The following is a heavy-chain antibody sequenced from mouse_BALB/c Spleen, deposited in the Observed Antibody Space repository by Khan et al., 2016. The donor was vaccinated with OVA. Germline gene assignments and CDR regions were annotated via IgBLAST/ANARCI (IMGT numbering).Heavy chain of an antibody. CDR3: AREGAAYYRNDGDAMEY. CDR2: INTHSGVP. Sequence: QIQLVQSGPELMKPGETVRISCKASGYTFTTAGIQWVQQMPGKGLKWIGWINTHSGVPKYAEDFKGRFAFSLEISVNTAYLQITNLKNEDTATYYCAREGAAYYRNDGDAMEYWGQGTSVTVSS. D-gene: IGHD2-14*01. CDR1: GYTFTTAG. V-gene: IGHV9-4*02. J-gene: IGHJ4*01.